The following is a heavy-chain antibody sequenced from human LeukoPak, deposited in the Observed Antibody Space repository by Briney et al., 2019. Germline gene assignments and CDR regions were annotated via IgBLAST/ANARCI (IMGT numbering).Heavy chain of an antibody. Sequence: GESLKISCKGSGYSFSNDWFGWVRQMPGKGLEWMDIIYPADSDTKYSPSFQGQVTISADKYISTAYLQWNSLGASDTAMYYCARRGCIGGTCYGYWGQGTMVTVSS. CDR2: IYPADSDT. V-gene: IGHV5-51*01. CDR3: ARRGCIGGTCYGY. J-gene: IGHJ4*02. D-gene: IGHD2-15*01. CDR1: GYSFSNDW.